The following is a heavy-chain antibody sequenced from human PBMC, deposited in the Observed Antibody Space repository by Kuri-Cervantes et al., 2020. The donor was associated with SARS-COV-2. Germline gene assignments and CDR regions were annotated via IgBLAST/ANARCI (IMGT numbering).Heavy chain of an antibody. CDR3: ARGSWNYPFDY. CDR1: GASMSDPMSHYY. D-gene: IGHD1-7*01. CDR2: IYHTGSN. Sequence: SETLSLTCTVSGASMSDPMSHYYWNWIRLTPGKGLEWIGYIYHTGSNSQNPSLKSRVTISVDTSKNQFSLKLSSVTAADTAVYYCARGSWNYPFDYWGQGTLVTVSS. J-gene: IGHJ4*02. V-gene: IGHV4-61*01.